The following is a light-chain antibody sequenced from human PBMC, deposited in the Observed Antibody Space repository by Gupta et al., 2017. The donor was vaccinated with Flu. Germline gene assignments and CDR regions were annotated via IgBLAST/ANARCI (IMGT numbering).Light chain of an antibody. CDR3: ATWDNTLNAL. V-gene: IGLV1-51*01. CDR2: DDD. CDR1: IGHNY. J-gene: IGLJ3*02. Sequence: IGHNYVSWYQQCPGTAPKVVIYDDDKRPSEIPDRFSASKSGASATLAIAGLQTEDEAVYHCATWDNTLNALFGGGTKLTVL.